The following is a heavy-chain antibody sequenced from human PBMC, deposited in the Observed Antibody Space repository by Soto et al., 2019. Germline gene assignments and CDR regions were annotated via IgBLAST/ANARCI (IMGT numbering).Heavy chain of an antibody. CDR3: ATRTYYDFWSGYYNHIPDYYYGMDV. V-gene: IGHV3-21*01. CDR2: ISSSSSYI. J-gene: IGHJ6*02. D-gene: IGHD3-3*01. CDR1: GFTFSSYS. Sequence: PEGSLRVSCAASGFTFSSYSMNWVRQAPGKGLEWVSSISSSSSYIYYADSVKGRFTISRDNAKNSLYLQMNSLRAEDTAVYYCATRTYYDFWSGYYNHIPDYYYGMDVWGQGTTVTVSS.